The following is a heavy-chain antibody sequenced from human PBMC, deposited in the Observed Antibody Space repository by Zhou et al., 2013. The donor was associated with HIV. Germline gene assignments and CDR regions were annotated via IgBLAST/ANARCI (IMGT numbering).Heavy chain of an antibody. D-gene: IGHD2-21*02. J-gene: IGHJ2*01. V-gene: IGHV1-69*12. CDR2: IIPIFGTT. CDR1: GGTISSYA. CDR3: ASGCLGGDCYVDSFVEGGPEYWYFDL. Sequence: QVQLVQSGAEVKKPGSSVKVSCKASGGTISSYAFSWVRQAPGQGLEWMGRIIPIFGTTNYAQKFQDRVTINADESTSTAYMKLTSLRSEDTAVYYCASGCLGGDCYVDSFVEGGPEYWYFDLWGPWAPWSLSPQ.